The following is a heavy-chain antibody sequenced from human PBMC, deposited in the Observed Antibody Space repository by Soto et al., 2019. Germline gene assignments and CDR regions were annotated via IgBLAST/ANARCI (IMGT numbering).Heavy chain of an antibody. V-gene: IGHV4-31*03. CDR2: IYYSGST. D-gene: IGHD6-13*01. Sequence: QVQLQESGPGLVKPSRTLSLTCTVSGGSISSGGYYWSWIRQHPGKGLEWIGYIYYSGSTYYNPSLKSRVTISVDTSKNQFSLQLSSVTAADTAVYYCARVGVGSAAGWFDPWGQGTLVTVSS. CDR3: ARVGVGSAAGWFDP. J-gene: IGHJ5*02. CDR1: GGSISSGGYY.